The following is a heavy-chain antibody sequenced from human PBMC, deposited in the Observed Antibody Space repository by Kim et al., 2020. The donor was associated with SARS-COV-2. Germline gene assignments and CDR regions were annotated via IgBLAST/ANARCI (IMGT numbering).Heavy chain of an antibody. CDR3: ARFATTYDYDSSGYYYDY. D-gene: IGHD3-22*01. Sequence: GGSLRLSCAASGFTFGSYTMNWVRQAPGKGLDWVSSITTSSSYRYYADSVKGRFTISRDNAKNSLYLQMNSLRAEDTAVYYCARFATTYDYDSSGYYYDYWGQGALVTVSS. CDR2: ITTSSSYR. V-gene: IGHV3-21*06. CDR1: GFTFGSYT. J-gene: IGHJ4*02.